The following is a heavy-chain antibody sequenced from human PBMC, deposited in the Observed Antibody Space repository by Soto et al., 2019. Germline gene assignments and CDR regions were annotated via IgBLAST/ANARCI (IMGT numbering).Heavy chain of an antibody. CDR3: ARDKITALFDY. D-gene: IGHD3-10*01. Sequence: QVQLQQWGAGLLKPSETLSLTCAVYGGSFSGYYWTWIRQPPGTGLEWIGEINHSGSTNYNPSLKSQVTTSLDTSKNHSSLKLTSGPAADTAVYSCARDKITALFDYWGREPWSPSPQ. V-gene: IGHV4-34*01. J-gene: IGHJ4*02. CDR1: GGSFSGYY. CDR2: INHSGST.